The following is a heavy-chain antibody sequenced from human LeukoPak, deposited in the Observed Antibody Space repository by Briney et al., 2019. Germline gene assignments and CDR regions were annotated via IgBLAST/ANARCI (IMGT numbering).Heavy chain of an antibody. V-gene: IGHV1-2*02. J-gene: IGHJ3*02. CDR3: ANLVVPAARFAFDI. Sequence: VASVKVSCKASGYTSTGYYMHWVRQAPGQGLEWMGWINPNSGGTNYAQKFQGRVTMTRDTSISTAYMELSRLRSDDTAVYYCANLVVPAARFAFDIWGQGTMVTVSS. CDR2: INPNSGGT. CDR1: GYTSTGYY. D-gene: IGHD2-2*01.